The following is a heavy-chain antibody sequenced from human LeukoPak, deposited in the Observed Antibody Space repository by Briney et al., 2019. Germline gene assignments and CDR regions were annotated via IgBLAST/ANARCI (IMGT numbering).Heavy chain of an antibody. J-gene: IGHJ4*02. V-gene: IGHV3-48*01. CDR1: GFTFSSYS. CDR2: ISSSTI. Sequence: GGSLRLSCAASGFTFSSYSMNWVRQAPGKGLEWVSYISSSTIYYADSVKGRFTISRDNAKNSLYLQMNSLRAEDTAVYYCARMIFGVVILDYWGQGTLVTVSS. CDR3: ARMIFGVVILDY. D-gene: IGHD3-3*01.